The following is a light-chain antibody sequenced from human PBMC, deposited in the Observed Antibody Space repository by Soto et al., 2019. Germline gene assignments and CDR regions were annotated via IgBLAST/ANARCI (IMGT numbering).Light chain of an antibody. CDR2: RVS. CDR1: QSLLHVDGKTY. V-gene: IGKV2D-29*01. J-gene: IGKJ5*01. Sequence: VMTQTPLSLSVTPGQPASISCKSSQSLLHVDGKTYLFWFLQKSGRPPQLLIYRVSNRFSGVPDRVSGSGSGTDFTLKISRVEAEDVGVYYCVQSIHLPITFGQGTRLEIK. CDR3: VQSIHLPIT.